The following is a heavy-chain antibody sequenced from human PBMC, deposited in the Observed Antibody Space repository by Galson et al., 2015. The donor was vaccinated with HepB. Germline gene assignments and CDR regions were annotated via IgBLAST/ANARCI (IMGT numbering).Heavy chain of an antibody. Sequence: SLRLSCAASGFTFSSYWMHWVRQAPGKGLVWVSRINSDGSSTSYADSVKGRFTISRDNAKNTLYLQMNSLRAEDTTVYYCARDCSGGSCLSTPDYWGQGTLVTVSS. CDR2: INSDGSST. V-gene: IGHV3-74*01. D-gene: IGHD2-15*01. J-gene: IGHJ4*02. CDR1: GFTFSSYW. CDR3: ARDCSGGSCLSTPDY.